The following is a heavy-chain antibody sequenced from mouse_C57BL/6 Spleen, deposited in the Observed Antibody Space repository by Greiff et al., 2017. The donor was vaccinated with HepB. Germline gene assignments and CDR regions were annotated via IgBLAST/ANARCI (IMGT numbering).Heavy chain of an antibody. Sequence: ESGPGLVKPSQSLSLTCSVTGYSITSGYYWNWIRQFPGNKLEWMGYISYDGSNNYNPSLKNRISITRDTSKNQFFLKLNSVTTEDTATYYCARGHDGSTWFAYWGQGTLVTVSA. D-gene: IGHD2-3*01. CDR2: ISYDGSN. CDR1: GYSITSGYY. V-gene: IGHV3-6*01. J-gene: IGHJ3*01. CDR3: ARGHDGSTWFAY.